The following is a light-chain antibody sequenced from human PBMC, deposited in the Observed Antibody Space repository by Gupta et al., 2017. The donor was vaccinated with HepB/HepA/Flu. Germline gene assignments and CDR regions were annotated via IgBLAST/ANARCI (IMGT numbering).Light chain of an antibody. Sequence: QAVVTPEPSLTVSPGGTVTLTCGSTTGTVTSGSYPYWFQQKPGQAPRTLIDGTSNKHSWTPARFSGSLIGGKAALTLAGAQPEDEADYYCLLSYSLVRVFCGGTKLTV. CDR1: TGTVTSGSY. CDR3: LLSYSLVRV. CDR2: GTS. J-gene: IGLJ3*02. V-gene: IGLV7-46*01.